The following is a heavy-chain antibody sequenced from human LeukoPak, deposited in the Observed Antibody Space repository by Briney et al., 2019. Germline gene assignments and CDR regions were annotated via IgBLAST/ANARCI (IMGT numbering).Heavy chain of an antibody. D-gene: IGHD4-17*01. CDR3: AKDKNDYGDYYYMDV. CDR2: IYSGGST. V-gene: IGHV3-53*05. CDR1: GFTVSSNY. Sequence: PGGSLRLSCAASGFTVSSNYMSWVRQAPGKGLEWVSVIYSGGSTYYADSVKGRFTISRDNSKNTLYLQMNSLRAEDTAVYYCAKDKNDYGDYYYMDVWGKGTTVTVSS. J-gene: IGHJ6*03.